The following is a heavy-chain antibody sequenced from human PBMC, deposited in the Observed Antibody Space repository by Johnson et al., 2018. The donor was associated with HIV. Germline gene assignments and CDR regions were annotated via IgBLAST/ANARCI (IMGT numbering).Heavy chain of an antibody. CDR2: ISYDGSNK. CDR1: GFTFSSYD. V-gene: IGHV3-30-3*01. D-gene: IGHD6-6*01. J-gene: IGHJ3*02. Sequence: VQLVESGGGVVQPGRSLRLSCAASGFTFSSYDMHWVRQAPGKGLEWVALISYDGSNKYYADSVKGRFTISRDNSKTTLYLQMNSLRAEDTAVYYCARGPIAVRPHGDVFDIWGQGTMVTVSS. CDR3: ARGPIAVRPHGDVFDI.